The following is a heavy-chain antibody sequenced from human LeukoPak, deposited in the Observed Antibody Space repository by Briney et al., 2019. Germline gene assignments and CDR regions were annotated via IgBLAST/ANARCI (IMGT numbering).Heavy chain of an antibody. V-gene: IGHV3-21*04. CDR3: AKYLWFGEFDY. CDR1: GGSFSAYY. D-gene: IGHD3-10*01. CDR2: ISSSSSYI. J-gene: IGHJ4*02. Sequence: ETLSLTCAVYGGSFSAYYWNWIRQPPGKGLEWVSSISSSSSYIYYADSVKGRFTISRDNAKNSLYLQMNSLRAEDTAVYYCAKYLWFGEFDYWGQGTLVTVSS.